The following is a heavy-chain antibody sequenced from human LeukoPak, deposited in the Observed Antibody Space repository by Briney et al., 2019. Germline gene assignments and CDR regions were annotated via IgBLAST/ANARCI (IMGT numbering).Heavy chain of an antibody. CDR3: AKDAGPRQLVFFDS. CDR1: GFTFSNFG. J-gene: IGHJ4*02. Sequence: GGSLRLPCTATGFTFSNFGMAWVRQAPGQGLEWVSTISGDVNNIHQADSVKGRFTISRDNSRSTLYLQMNSLRAEDTAVYYCAKDAGPRQLVFFDSWGQGTLVTVSS. V-gene: IGHV3-23*01. D-gene: IGHD6-6*01. CDR2: ISGDVNNI.